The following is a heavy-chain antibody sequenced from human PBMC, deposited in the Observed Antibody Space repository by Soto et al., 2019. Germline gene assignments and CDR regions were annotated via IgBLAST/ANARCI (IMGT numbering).Heavy chain of an antibody. CDR3: AEGVGAGYYYYYGMDV. CDR1: GGTFSSYS. CDR2: IIPTFGTA. V-gene: IGHV1-69*13. J-gene: IGHJ6*02. Sequence: GASVKVSCKASGGTFSSYSISWVRQAPGQGLEWMGGIIPTFGTANYAQKFQGRVTITADESTSTAYMELSSLRSEDTAVYYCAEGVGAGYYYYYGMDVWGQGTTVTVSS. D-gene: IGHD1-26*01.